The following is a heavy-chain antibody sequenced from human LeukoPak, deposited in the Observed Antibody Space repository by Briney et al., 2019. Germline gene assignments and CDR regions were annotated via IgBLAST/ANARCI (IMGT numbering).Heavy chain of an antibody. CDR2: ITGGGDST. J-gene: IGHJ4*02. V-gene: IGHV3-23*01. CDR1: GFTFSSHA. CDR3: VSGDTGSGYYY. D-gene: IGHD3-22*01. Sequence: GGSLRLSCGASGFTFSSHAMSWVRQTPERGLEWVSAITGGGDSTYYPDSVKGRFTISRDNSKNTLYLQMNNLGAEDTALYYCVSGDTGSGYYYWGQGTLVTVSS.